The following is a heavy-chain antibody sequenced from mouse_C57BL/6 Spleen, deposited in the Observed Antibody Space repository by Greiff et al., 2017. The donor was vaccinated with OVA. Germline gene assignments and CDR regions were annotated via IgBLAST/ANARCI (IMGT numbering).Heavy chain of an antibody. CDR3: TRGYSNYFYFDY. D-gene: IGHD2-5*01. CDR2: IDPETGGT. CDR1: GYTFTDYE. Sequence: VQLQQSGAELVRPGASVTLSCKASGYTFTDYEMHWVKQTPVHGLEWIGAIDPETGGTAYNQKFKGKAILTADKSSSTAYMELRSLTSEDSAVYYCTRGYSNYFYFDYWGQGTTLTVSS. V-gene: IGHV1-15*01. J-gene: IGHJ2*01.